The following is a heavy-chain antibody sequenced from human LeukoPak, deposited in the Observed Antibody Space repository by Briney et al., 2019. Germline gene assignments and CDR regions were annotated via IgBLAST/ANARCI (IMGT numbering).Heavy chain of an antibody. CDR3: ARDRGDNWYFDL. CDR1: AFTFSDYH. J-gene: IGHJ2*01. CDR2: INSRGDPI. V-gene: IGHV3-11*01. D-gene: IGHD4-17*01. Sequence: GGSLRLSCAASAFTFSDYHMSWIRHAPGKGLEWVSYINSRGDPIYYAESVRGRFSISRDDAKNSLFLQMSSLRADDTAVYYCARDRGDNWYFDLWGRGTLVTVSS.